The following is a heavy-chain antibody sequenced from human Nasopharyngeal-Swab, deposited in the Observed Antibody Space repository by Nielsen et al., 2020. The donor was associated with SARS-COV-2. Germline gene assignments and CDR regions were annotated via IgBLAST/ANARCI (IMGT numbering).Heavy chain of an antibody. V-gene: IGHV3-7*03. J-gene: IGHJ6*02. D-gene: IGHD2-2*01. Sequence: GESLKISCAASGFTFSSYWISWVRQAPGKGLEWVANITQDGSEKYYVDSVKGRFTISRDKAKNSLYLQMNSLRAEDTAVYYCSRDYCSSTSCQRYYYYYYGMDVWGQGTTVTVSS. CDR1: GFTFSSYW. CDR2: ITQDGSEK. CDR3: SRDYCSSTSCQRYYYYYYGMDV.